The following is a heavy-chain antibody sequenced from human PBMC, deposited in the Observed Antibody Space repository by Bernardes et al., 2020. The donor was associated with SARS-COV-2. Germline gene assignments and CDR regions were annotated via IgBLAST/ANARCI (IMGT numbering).Heavy chain of an antibody. J-gene: IGHJ5*02. CDR3: ARSPRRILLGIVVVPAAISWFDP. Sequence: SETLSLTCTVSGGSISSGDYYWSWIRQPPGKGLEWIGYIYYSGSTYYNPSLKSRVTISVDTSKNQFSLKLSSVTAADTAVYYCARSPRRILLGIVVVPAAISWFDPWGQGTLVTVSS. D-gene: IGHD2-2*01. CDR1: GGSISSGDYY. CDR2: IYYSGST. V-gene: IGHV4-30-4*01.